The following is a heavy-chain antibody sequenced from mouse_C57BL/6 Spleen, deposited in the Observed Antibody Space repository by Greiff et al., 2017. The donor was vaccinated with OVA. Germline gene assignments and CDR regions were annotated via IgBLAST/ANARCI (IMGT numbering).Heavy chain of an antibody. CDR1: GFTFSDYG. Sequence: EVKVVESGGGLVKPGGSLKLSCAASGFTFSDYGMHWVRQAPEKGLEWVAYISSGSSTIYYADTVKGRFTISRDNAKNTLFLQMTSLRSEDTAMYYCARERDYYGSSYFDYWGQGTTLTVSS. J-gene: IGHJ2*01. CDR2: ISSGSSTI. CDR3: ARERDYYGSSYFDY. V-gene: IGHV5-17*01. D-gene: IGHD1-1*01.